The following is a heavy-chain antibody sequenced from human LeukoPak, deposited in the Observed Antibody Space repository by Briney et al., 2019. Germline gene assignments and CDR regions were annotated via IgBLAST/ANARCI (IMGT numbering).Heavy chain of an antibody. J-gene: IGHJ4*02. CDR3: ARVRYCSGGSCHDKRGPFDY. V-gene: IGHV4-31*03. D-gene: IGHD2-15*01. CDR1: GSSISSGGYY. Sequence: SETLSLTCTVSGSSISSGGYYWSWIRQHPGKGLEWIGYIYYSGSTYYNPSLKSRVTISVDTSKNQFSLKLSSVTAADTAVYYCARVRYCSGGSCHDKRGPFDYWGQGTLVTVSS. CDR2: IYYSGST.